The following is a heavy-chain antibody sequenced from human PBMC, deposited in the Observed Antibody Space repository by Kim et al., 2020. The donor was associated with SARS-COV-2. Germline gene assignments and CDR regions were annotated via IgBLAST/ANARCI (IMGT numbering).Heavy chain of an antibody. J-gene: IGHJ2*01. CDR3: ARNQGVSDRTVYFVP. D-gene: IGHD1-1*01. V-gene: IGHV4-34*01. CDR2: VSQKGGT. CDR1: GESFGGFY. Sequence: SETLSLTCAIYGESFGGFYWSWIRQTPGRGLEWIGEVSQKGGTNYNSALKSRVTISADSSKRQFSLSLKSLTAADTGLYLCARNQGVSDRTVYFVPWSRGTHVIVTS.